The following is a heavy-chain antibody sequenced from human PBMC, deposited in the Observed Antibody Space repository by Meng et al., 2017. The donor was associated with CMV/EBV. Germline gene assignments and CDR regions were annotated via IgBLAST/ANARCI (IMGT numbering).Heavy chain of an antibody. CDR1: GYTFTGYY. CDR3: AIGLGYCSGGSCYSLSWFDP. V-gene: IGHV1-2*04. CDR2: INPSSGGT. D-gene: IGHD2-15*01. J-gene: IGHJ5*02. Sequence: QVQLVQSGAEVKKPGASVKVSCKASGYTFTGYYMHWVRQAPGQGLEWMGWINPSSGGTNYAQKFQGWVTMTRDTSISTAYMELSRLRSDDTAVYYCAIGLGYCSGGSCYSLSWFDPWGQGTLVTVSS.